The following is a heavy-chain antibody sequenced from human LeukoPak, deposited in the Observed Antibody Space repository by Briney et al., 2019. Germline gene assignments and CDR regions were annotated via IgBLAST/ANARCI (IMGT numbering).Heavy chain of an antibody. D-gene: IGHD3-10*01. CDR2: ISSSSSYI. Sequence: GGSLRLSCAASGFTFTTYTMNWVRQAPGKGLEWVSSISSSSSYIYYADSVKGRFTISRDNAENSLYLQMNSLRAEDTAVYYCTKTPGDLWSWYDYWGQGTLVIVSS. CDR3: TKTPGDLWSWYDY. J-gene: IGHJ4*02. V-gene: IGHV3-21*01. CDR1: GFTFTTYT.